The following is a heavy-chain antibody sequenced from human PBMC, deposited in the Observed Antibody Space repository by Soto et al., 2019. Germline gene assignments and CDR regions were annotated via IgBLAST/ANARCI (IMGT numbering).Heavy chain of an antibody. Sequence: PGGSLRLSCSASGFTFSSYGMHWVRQAPGKGLEWVAVIWYDGSNKYYADSVKGRFTISRDNSKNTLYLQMNSLRAEDTAVYYCARVRTMIADAFDIWGQGTMVTVSS. J-gene: IGHJ3*02. CDR3: ARVRTMIADAFDI. V-gene: IGHV3-33*01. D-gene: IGHD3-22*01. CDR2: IWYDGSNK. CDR1: GFTFSSYG.